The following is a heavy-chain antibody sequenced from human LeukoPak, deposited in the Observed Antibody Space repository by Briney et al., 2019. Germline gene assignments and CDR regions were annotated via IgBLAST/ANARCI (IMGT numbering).Heavy chain of an antibody. CDR1: GYTFTGYY. D-gene: IGHD2-2*01. CDR2: INPNSGGT. J-gene: IGHJ6*03. V-gene: IGHV1-2*02. Sequence: ASVKVSCKASGYTFTGYYMHWVRQAPGQGLEWMGWINPNSGGTNYAQKFQGRVTMTRDTSISTAYMELSRLRSDDTAVYYCARGRAYCSSTSCQPRPNYYYYMDVWGKGTTVTVSS. CDR3: ARGRAYCSSTSCQPRPNYYYYMDV.